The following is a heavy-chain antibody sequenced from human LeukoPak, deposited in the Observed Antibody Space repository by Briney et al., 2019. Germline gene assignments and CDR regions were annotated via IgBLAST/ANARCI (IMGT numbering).Heavy chain of an antibody. J-gene: IGHJ6*02. CDR1: GGSISSYY. V-gene: IGHV4-59*08. CDR3: ARHPYYYGMDV. Sequence: EPSETLSLTCTVSGGSISSYYWSWIRQPPGKGLEWIGYIYYSGSINYNPSLKSRVTISVDTSKNQFSLELSSVTAAGTAVYYCARHPYYYGMDVWGQGTTVTVSS. CDR2: IYYSGSI.